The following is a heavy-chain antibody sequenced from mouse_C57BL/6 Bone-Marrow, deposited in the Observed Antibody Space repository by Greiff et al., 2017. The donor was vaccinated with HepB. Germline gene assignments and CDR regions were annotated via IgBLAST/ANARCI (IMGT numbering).Heavy chain of an antibody. CDR1: GFTFSSYA. Sequence: EVNVVESGGGLVKPGGSLKLSCAASGFTFSSYAMSWVRQTPEKRLEWVATISDGGSYTYYPDNVKGRFTISRDNAKNNLYLQMSHLKSEDTAMYYCARENPSGYGYFDYWGQGTTLTVSS. CDR3: ARENPSGYGYFDY. V-gene: IGHV5-4*01. D-gene: IGHD3-2*02. CDR2: ISDGGSYT. J-gene: IGHJ2*01.